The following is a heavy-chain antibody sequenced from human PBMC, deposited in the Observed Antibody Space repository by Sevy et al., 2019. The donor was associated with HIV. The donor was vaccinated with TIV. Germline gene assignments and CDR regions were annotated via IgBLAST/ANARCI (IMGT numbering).Heavy chain of an antibody. D-gene: IGHD2-15*01. CDR3: AREGPKDIVVVVAATKGVWAFDV. J-gene: IGHJ3*01. CDR2: INPSGSST. V-gene: IGHV1-46*01. CDR1: GYTFTSYY. Sequence: ASVKVSCKASGYTFTSYYMHWVRQAPGQGLEWMGIINPSGSSTSYAQKFQGRVTMTRDTSTSTVYMELSSLRSEVTAVYYCAREGPKDIVVVVAATKGVWAFDVWGQGTMVTVSS.